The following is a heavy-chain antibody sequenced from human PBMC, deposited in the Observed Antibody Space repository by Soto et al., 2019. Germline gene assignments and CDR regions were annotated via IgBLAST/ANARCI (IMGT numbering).Heavy chain of an antibody. Sequence: QLVQSGAEVKKPGASVKVSCKASGYTFTSYGISWVRQAPGQGPEWMGWISTNNGNTNYAQKIRGRVTMTTDTSTSTAYMELRSLRSDDTAVYYCARHTSSWPFDYWGQGTLVTVSS. J-gene: IGHJ4*02. CDR3: ARHTSSWPFDY. CDR2: ISTNNGNT. CDR1: GYTFTSYG. V-gene: IGHV1-18*01. D-gene: IGHD6-13*01.